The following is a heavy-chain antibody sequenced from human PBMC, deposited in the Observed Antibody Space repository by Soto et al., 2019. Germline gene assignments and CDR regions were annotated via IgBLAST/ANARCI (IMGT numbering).Heavy chain of an antibody. J-gene: IGHJ4*02. D-gene: IGHD3-22*01. CDR1: GFTFSSYA. CDR2: ISYDGSNK. CDR3: ARDYYYDSSGYYYGYYFDY. Sequence: GGSLRLSCAASGFTFSSYAMHWVRQAPGKGLEWVAVISYDGSNKYYADSVKGRFTISRDNSKNTLYLQMNSLRAEDTAVYYCARDYYYDSSGYYYGYYFDYWGQGTLVTVSS. V-gene: IGHV3-30-3*01.